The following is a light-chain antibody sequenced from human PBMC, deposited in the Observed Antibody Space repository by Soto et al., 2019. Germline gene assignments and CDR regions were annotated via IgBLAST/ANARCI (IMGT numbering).Light chain of an antibody. CDR2: GAS. CDR1: QSVSSSY. J-gene: IGKJ2*01. CDR3: QQYGSSPAT. Sequence: EIVLTQSPGTLSLSPGERATLSCRASQSVSSSYLAWYQQKPGQAPRLLIYGASSRATGIPDRFSGSGSGTDFTLTISRLEPEDFEVYYCQQYGSSPATFGQGTKLEIK. V-gene: IGKV3-20*01.